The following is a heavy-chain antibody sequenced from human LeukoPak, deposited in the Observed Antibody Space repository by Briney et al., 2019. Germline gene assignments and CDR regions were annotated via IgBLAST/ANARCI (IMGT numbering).Heavy chain of an antibody. J-gene: IGHJ5*02. Sequence: GGSLRLSCAASGFTVSSNYMSWVRQAPGKGLEWVSVIYSGGSTYYADSVKGRFTISRDNSKNTLYLQMNSLRAEDTAVYYCARMIIVVVPAATVNWFDPWGQGTLVTVSS. CDR1: GFTVSSNY. CDR2: IYSGGST. D-gene: IGHD2-2*01. CDR3: ARMIIVVVPAATVNWFDP. V-gene: IGHV3-66*01.